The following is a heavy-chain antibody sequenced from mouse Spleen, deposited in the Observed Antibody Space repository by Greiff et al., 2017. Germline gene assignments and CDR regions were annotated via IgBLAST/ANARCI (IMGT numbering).Heavy chain of an antibody. J-gene: IGHJ4*01. V-gene: IGHV1-39*01. CDR1: GYSFTDYN. CDR2: INPNYGTT. D-gene: IGHD1-1*01. Sequence: VHVKQSGPELVKPGASVKISCKASGYSFTDYNMNWVKQSNGKSLEWIGVINPNYGTTSYNQKFKGKATLTVDQSSSTAYMQLNSLTSEDSAVYYCARVPPYCGSSPYYAMAYWGQGTSVTVSS. CDR3: ARVPPYCGSSPYYAMAY.